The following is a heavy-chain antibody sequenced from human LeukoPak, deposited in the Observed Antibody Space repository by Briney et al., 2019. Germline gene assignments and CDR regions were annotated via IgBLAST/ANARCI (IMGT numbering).Heavy chain of an antibody. V-gene: IGHV1-69*13. CDR1: GGTFSSYA. CDR2: IIPIFGTA. J-gene: IGHJ4*02. Sequence: SVKVSCRASGGTFSSYAISWVRQAPGQGLEWMGGIIPIFGTANYAQKFQGRVTITADESTSTAYMELSSLRSEDTAVYYCARDGNIVANRAPYYFDYWGQGTLVTVSS. D-gene: IGHD5-12*01. CDR3: ARDGNIVANRAPYYFDY.